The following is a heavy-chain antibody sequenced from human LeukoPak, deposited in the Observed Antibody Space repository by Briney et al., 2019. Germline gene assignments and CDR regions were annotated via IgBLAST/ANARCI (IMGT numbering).Heavy chain of an antibody. CDR1: GGSLSGSY. CDR3: ARGLQYYDSSGYYPD. D-gene: IGHD3-22*01. CDR2: INHSGST. J-gene: IGHJ4*02. V-gene: IGHV4-34*01. Sequence: PSETLSLTCAVYGGSLSGSYWSWIRQPPGKGLEWIGEINHSGSTNYNPSLKSRVTISVDTSKNQFSLKLSSVTAADTAVYYCARGLQYYDSSGYYPDWGQGTLVTVSS.